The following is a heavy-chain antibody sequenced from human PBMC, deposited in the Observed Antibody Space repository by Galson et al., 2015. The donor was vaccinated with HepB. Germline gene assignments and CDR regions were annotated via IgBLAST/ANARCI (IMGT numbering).Heavy chain of an antibody. Sequence: QSGAEVKKPGESLKISCKGSGYSFTSYWIGWVRQMPGKGLEWMGIIYPGDSDTRYSPSFQGQVTISADKSISTAYLQWSSLKASDTAMYYCARHPAYDSSGYYVDYWGQGTLVTVSS. CDR3: ARHPAYDSSGYYVDY. D-gene: IGHD3-22*01. J-gene: IGHJ4*02. V-gene: IGHV5-51*01. CDR2: IYPGDSDT. CDR1: GYSFTSYW.